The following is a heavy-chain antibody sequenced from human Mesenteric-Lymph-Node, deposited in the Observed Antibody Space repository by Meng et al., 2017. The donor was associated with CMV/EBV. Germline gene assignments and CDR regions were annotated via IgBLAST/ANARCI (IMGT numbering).Heavy chain of an antibody. Sequence: ASVKVSCKASGYTFTYYYMHWVRQAPGQGPECMGWINPNTGGTIYAQKFQGRVTISVDTSKNQFSLKLSSVTAADTAVYYCARGPRFVPLDYWGQGTLVTVSS. CDR2: INPNTGGT. J-gene: IGHJ4*02. D-gene: IGHD3-10*01. V-gene: IGHV1-2*02. CDR1: GYTFTYYY. CDR3: ARGPRFVPLDY.